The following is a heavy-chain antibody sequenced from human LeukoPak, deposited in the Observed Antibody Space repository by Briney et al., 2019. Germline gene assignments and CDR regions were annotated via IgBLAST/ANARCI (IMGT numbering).Heavy chain of an antibody. CDR3: ARDTALVTGDY. Sequence: GVSLRLSCAASGFTFSSYSMNCVRHAPGRGLEWVSSISGSSTYIDYADSVKGRFTISRDNAKNALYLQMDSPRAEDTAVYYCARDTALVTGDYWGQGTLVTVSS. D-gene: IGHD5-18*01. J-gene: IGHJ4*02. CDR1: GFTFSSYS. V-gene: IGHV3-21*01. CDR2: ISGSSTYI.